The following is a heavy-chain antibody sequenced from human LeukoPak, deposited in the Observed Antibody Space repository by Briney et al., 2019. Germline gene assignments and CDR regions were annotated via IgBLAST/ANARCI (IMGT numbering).Heavy chain of an antibody. D-gene: IGHD5-12*01. V-gene: IGHV3-30*18. CDR3: AKDTRATY. J-gene: IGHJ4*02. CDR1: GFTFSSYG. CDR2: ISYDGSNK. Sequence: GGSLRLSCAASGFTFSSYGMHWVRRAPGRGLEWVAVISYDGSNKYYADSVKGRFTISRDNSKNTLYLQMNSLRAEDTAVYYCAKDTRATYWGQGTLVTVSS.